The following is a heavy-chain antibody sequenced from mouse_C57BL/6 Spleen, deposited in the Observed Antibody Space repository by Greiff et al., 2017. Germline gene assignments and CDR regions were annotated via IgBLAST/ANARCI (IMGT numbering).Heavy chain of an antibody. CDR1: GFSLSTSGMG. J-gene: IGHJ3*01. V-gene: IGHV8-12*01. CDR3: ARRAGYDGYAY. D-gene: IGHD2-3*01. CDR2: IYWDGDK. Sequence: QVTLKVCGPGILQSSQTLSLTCSFSGFSLSTSGMGVSWLRPPSGKGLEWLAHIYWDGDKSYNPSLKSRLTISHDTSRNQVYLKITIVDTADTAAYYSARRAGYDGYAYWGQGTLVTVSA.